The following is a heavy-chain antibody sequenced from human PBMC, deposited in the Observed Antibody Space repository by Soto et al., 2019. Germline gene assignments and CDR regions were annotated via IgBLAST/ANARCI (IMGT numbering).Heavy chain of an antibody. D-gene: IGHD6-6*01. V-gene: IGHV3-48*03. CDR1: GFPFSSYE. CDR3: PRKLLMHV. Sequence: GGSLRLSCAASGFPFSSYEMNWVRQAPGKGLDWVSYIISSGSTIYYAASVKGRFTVSRDNAKNSLYLQMKSLRAEDTAVYYCPRKLLMHVGGQGTTVTVSS. J-gene: IGHJ6*02. CDR2: IISSGSTI.